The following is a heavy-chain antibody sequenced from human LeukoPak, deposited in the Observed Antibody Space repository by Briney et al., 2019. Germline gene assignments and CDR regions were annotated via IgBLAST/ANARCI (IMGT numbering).Heavy chain of an antibody. CDR1: GGSISSYY. D-gene: IGHD2-15*01. J-gene: IGHJ4*02. V-gene: IGHV4-59*08. CDR2: IYYSGST. Sequence: SETLSLTCTVAGGSISSYYWSWIRQPPGKGREWMGYIYYSGSTNYNPSLKSRVTISVDTSKNQFSLKLSSVTAADTAVYYCARSGGSWDLDYWGQGTLVTVSS. CDR3: ARSGGSWDLDY.